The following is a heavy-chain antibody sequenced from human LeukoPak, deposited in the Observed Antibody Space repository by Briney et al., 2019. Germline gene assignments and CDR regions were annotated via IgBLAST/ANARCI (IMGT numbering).Heavy chain of an antibody. CDR1: GGSISSYY. J-gene: IGHJ3*02. D-gene: IGHD6-13*01. Sequence: SETLSLTCTVSGGSISSYYWSWIRQPPGKGLEWIGYIYYSGSPNYNPSLKSRVTISVDTSKNQFSLKLSSVTAADTAVYYCARHLARSSSRASVRAFDIWGQGTMVTVSS. CDR2: IYYSGSP. V-gene: IGHV4-59*08. CDR3: ARHLARSSSRASVRAFDI.